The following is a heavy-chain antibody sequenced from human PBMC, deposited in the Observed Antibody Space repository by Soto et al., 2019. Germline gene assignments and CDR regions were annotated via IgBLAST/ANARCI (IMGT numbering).Heavy chain of an antibody. D-gene: IGHD6-19*01. J-gene: IGHJ4*02. CDR1: GFTFSSYW. CDR2: IKTDGSDT. V-gene: IGHV3-74*01. Sequence: PGGSLRLSCAASGFTFSSYWMHWVRQAPGKGLVWVSGIKTDGSDTRYADFVKGRFTISRDNAENTLYLQMNSLRAEDTAVYYCAKTPRQWLVYFDYWGQGALVTVSS. CDR3: AKTPRQWLVYFDY.